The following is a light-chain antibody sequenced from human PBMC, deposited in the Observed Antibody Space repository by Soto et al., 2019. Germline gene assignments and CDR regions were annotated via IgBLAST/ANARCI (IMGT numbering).Light chain of an antibody. CDR2: KAS. Sequence: DIQMTQSPSTLSASVGDRVTITCRASQSISSRLAWYQQKTGKAPKLLIYKASSLEGGVPSRFSGSGSGTEFTLTISTLQPDDVATYDCQQYNNYPLTFGGGIKVEIK. J-gene: IGKJ4*01. V-gene: IGKV1-5*03. CDR3: QQYNNYPLT. CDR1: QSISSR.